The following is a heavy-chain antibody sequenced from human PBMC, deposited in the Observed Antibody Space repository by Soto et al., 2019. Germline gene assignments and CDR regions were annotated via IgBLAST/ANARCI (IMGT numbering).Heavy chain of an antibody. J-gene: IGHJ2*01. D-gene: IGHD5-12*01. CDR2: IIPIFGTA. V-gene: IGHV1-69*14. Sequence: QVQLVQSGAEVKKPGSSVKVSCKASGGTFSSYAISWVRQAPGQGLEWMGGIIPIFGTANYAQKFQGRVTITAXXSXSXXYMELSSLRSEDTAVYYCARDRGLQEGRSYWYFDLWGRGTLVTVSS. CDR1: GGTFSSYA. CDR3: ARDRGLQEGRSYWYFDL.